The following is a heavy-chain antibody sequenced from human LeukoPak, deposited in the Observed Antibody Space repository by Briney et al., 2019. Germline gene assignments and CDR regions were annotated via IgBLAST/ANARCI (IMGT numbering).Heavy chain of an antibody. CDR3: VRIDYYYYDMDV. J-gene: IGHJ6*02. V-gene: IGHV4-34*01. CDR1: GGSISSDY. Sequence: SETLSLTCTVSGGSISSDYWSWIRQPPGKGLEWIGEINHSGSTSYNPSLKSRVTISGDTSKNQFSLKLSSVTAADTAVYYCVRIDYYYYDMDVWGQGTTVTVS. CDR2: INHSGST.